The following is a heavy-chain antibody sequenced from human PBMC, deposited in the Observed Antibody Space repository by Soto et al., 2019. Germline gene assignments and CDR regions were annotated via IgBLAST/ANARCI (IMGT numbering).Heavy chain of an antibody. V-gene: IGHV4-59*01. CDR2: IYYSGST. J-gene: IGHJ3*02. Sequence: PSETLSLTCTVSGGSISSYYWSWIRQPPGKGLEWIGYIYYSGSTNYNPSLKSRVTISVDTSKNQFSLKLSSVTAADTAVYYCARDFTYGVYRVASNAFVIWGQGSMVTVSS. CDR1: GGSISSYY. CDR3: ARDFTYGVYRVASNAFVI. D-gene: IGHD4-17*01.